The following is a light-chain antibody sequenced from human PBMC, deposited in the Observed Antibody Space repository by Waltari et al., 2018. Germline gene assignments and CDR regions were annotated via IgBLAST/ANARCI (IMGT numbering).Light chain of an antibody. V-gene: IGLV2-14*03. J-gene: IGLJ2*01. CDR1: TTDVAGHKC. CDR3: SSYTTNTRV. Sequence: QSALTQPASVSGSPGQSITISCSGITTDVAGHKCVSWYQKHPGKAPKVVIFVVSYRPSGVSNRCSASKSGNTASLTISGLQAEDEADYYCSSYTTNTRVFGGGTKLTV. CDR2: VVS.